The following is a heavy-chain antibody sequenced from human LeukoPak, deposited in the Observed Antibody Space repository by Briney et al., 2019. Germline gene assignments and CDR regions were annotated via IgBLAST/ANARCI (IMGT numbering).Heavy chain of an antibody. CDR2: MNPNSGKT. V-gene: IGHV1-8*01. Sequence: ASVNVSFKASGYTFTKYDINWVRQAAGQGGEGMGWMNPNSGKTGYTQKFQGRVTITRNTSISTAYMELSSLRSEDTAVYYCARLYGAFDYWGQGTLVTVSS. CDR3: ARLYGAFDY. J-gene: IGHJ4*02. D-gene: IGHD4-17*01. CDR1: GYTFTKYD.